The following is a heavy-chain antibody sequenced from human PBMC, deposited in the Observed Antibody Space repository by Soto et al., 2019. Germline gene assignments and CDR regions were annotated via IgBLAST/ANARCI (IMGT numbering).Heavy chain of an antibody. CDR3: AKGFRSRNQLSYVDY. V-gene: IGHV3-30*18. CDR1: GFTFSSYG. D-gene: IGHD2-2*01. CDR2: ISYDGSNK. Sequence: GSLRLSCAASGFTFSSYGMHWVRQAPGKGLEWVTVISYDGSNKYYADSVKGRFTISRDNSKNTLYLQMNSLRAEDTAVYYCAKGFRSRNQLSYVDYWGQGTLFTVSS. J-gene: IGHJ4*02.